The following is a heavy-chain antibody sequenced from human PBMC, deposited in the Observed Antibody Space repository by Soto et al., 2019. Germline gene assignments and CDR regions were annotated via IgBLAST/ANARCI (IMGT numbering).Heavy chain of an antibody. J-gene: IGHJ4*02. V-gene: IGHV4-39*07. Sequence: SETLSLTCTVSGGSISSSSYYWGWIRQPPGKGLEWIGGIYYSGSTYYNPSLKSRVTISVDTSKNKFSLKLSSVTAADTAVYYCARVSRYSSSSHSYFDSWGQGTLVTVSS. CDR1: GGSISSSSYY. CDR3: ARVSRYSSSSHSYFDS. CDR2: IYYSGST. D-gene: IGHD6-6*01.